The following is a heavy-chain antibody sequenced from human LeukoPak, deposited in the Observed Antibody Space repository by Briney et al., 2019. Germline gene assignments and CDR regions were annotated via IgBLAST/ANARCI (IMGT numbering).Heavy chain of an antibody. CDR3: AKARGNSYFYY. CDR1: GFTFDDYA. CDR2: ITWNSDNM. V-gene: IGHV3-9*01. D-gene: IGHD1-7*01. J-gene: IGHJ4*02. Sequence: PGGSLRLSCAASGFTFDDYAMHWVRQAPGKGLEWVSGITWNSDNMFYADSVRGRFTISRDNAKNSLYLQMNSLRAEDTALYYCAKARGNSYFYYWGQGTLVTVSS.